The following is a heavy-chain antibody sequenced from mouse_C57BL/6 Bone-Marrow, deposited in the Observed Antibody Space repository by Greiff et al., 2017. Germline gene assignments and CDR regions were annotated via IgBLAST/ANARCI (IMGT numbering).Heavy chain of an antibody. CDR1: GYTFTSSW. CDR3: ARGGWLPFAS. J-gene: IGHJ3*01. CDR2: IHPNSGST. D-gene: IGHD2-3*01. V-gene: IGHV1-64*01. Sequence: QVQLQQPGAELVKPGASVKLSCKASGYTFTSSWTHWVKQRPGQGLEWIGMIHPNSGSTNSNEKFKTKATLTVDKSSSTAYMQLSSLISEDSAVYYCARGGWLPFASRGHATLVSVSA.